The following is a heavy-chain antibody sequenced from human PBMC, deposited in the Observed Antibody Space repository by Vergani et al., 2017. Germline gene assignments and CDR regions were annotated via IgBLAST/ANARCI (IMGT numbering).Heavy chain of an antibody. CDR1: GGSFSGYY. Sequence: QVQLQQWGAGLLKPSETLSLTCAVYGGSFSGYYWSWIRQPPGKGLEWIGEINHSGSTNYNPSLKSRVTISVDTSKNQFSLKLSSVTAADTAVYYCAGLNSHYYYCYMDVWGQGTTVTVSS. CDR3: AGLNSHYYYCYMDV. D-gene: IGHD5-18*01. J-gene: IGHJ6*03. V-gene: IGHV4-34*01. CDR2: INHSGST.